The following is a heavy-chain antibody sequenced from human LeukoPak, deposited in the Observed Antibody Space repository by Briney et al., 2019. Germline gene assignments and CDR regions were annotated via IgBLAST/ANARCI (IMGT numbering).Heavy chain of an antibody. Sequence: RPWETLSLTCTASGGSISNYYWHWIRQPAGKGLEWMGRIDTSWSTNYNPSPESRVSMSVDTSKTQSALKLTSVTAADTALYYCARFSVSETNYRLCGFDIWGQGTGVTVSS. CDR1: GGSISNYY. CDR3: ARFSVSETNYRLCGFDI. CDR2: IDTSWST. V-gene: IGHV4-4*07. J-gene: IGHJ3*02. D-gene: IGHD3-10*01.